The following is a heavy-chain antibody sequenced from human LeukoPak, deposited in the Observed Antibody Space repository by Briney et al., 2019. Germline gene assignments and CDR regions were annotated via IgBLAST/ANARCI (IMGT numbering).Heavy chain of an antibody. V-gene: IGHV1-18*01. CDR1: GYTFTSYG. CDR2: ISAYNGNT. Sequence: ASVKVSCKASGYTFTSYGISWVRQAPGQGLEWMGWISAYNGNTNYAQKLQGRVTMTTDTSTSTAYMEPRSLRSDDTAVYYCARDRPREMYYYDPGDAFDIWGQGTMVTVSS. D-gene: IGHD3-22*01. CDR3: ARDRPREMYYYDPGDAFDI. J-gene: IGHJ3*02.